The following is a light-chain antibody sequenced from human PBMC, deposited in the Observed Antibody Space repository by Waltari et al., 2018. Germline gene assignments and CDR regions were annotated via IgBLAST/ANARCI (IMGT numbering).Light chain of an antibody. CDR2: GKN. CDR1: RLRYYY. J-gene: IGLJ1*01. Sequence: SSELTQDPVVSVALGQPVRITCQGARLRYYYANWYHQTPGQAPVFVMYGKNNRPSGIPDRFSGSYSGTTASLIITGAQAEDEGDYYCNSRDSRGHPLVFGTGTKVTVL. V-gene: IGLV3-19*01. CDR3: NSRDSRGHPLV.